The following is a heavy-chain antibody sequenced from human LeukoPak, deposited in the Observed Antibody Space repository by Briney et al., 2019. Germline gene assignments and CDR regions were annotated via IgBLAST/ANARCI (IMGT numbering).Heavy chain of an antibody. CDR3: ARVRGYPVDY. V-gene: IGHV4-39*07. Sequence: PSETLSLTRTVSGGSISSSSYYWGWIRQPPGKGLEWIGSIYYSGSTYYNPSLKSRVTISVDTSKNQFSLKLSSVTAADTAVYYCARVRGYPVDYWGQGTLVTVSS. CDR1: GGSISSSSYY. CDR2: IYYSGST. D-gene: IGHD5-12*01. J-gene: IGHJ4*02.